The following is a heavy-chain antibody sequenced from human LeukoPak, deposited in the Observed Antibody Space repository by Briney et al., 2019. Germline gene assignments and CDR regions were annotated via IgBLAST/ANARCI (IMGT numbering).Heavy chain of an antibody. CDR3: PRDLRGIVGATTGY. Sequence: GGSLRLSCAASGFTVSSYSMNWVRQAPGKGLEWVSSISSSSSYIYYADSVKGRFTISRDNAKNSLYLQMNSLRAEDTAVYYCPRDLRGIVGATTGYWGQGTLVTVSS. V-gene: IGHV3-21*01. D-gene: IGHD1-26*01. CDR1: GFTVSSYS. J-gene: IGHJ4*02. CDR2: ISSSSSYI.